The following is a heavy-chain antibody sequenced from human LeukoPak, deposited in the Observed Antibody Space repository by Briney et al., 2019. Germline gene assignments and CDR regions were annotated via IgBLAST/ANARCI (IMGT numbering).Heavy chain of an antibody. Sequence: GGSLRLSCAASGFTFSNYAMSWVRQAPAKGLEWVSAISASGGSTFYADSVKGRFTISRDNSKNTLYLQMNSLRAEDTAVYYCAKGYSYGPSKYYFDYWGQGTLVTVSS. CDR1: GFTFSNYA. J-gene: IGHJ4*02. V-gene: IGHV3-23*01. CDR3: AKGYSYGPSKYYFDY. D-gene: IGHD5-18*01. CDR2: ISASGGST.